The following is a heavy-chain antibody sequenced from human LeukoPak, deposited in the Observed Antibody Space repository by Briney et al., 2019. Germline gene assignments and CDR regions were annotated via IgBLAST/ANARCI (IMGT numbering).Heavy chain of an antibody. CDR2: IKQDGSAQ. Sequence: GGSLRLSCAASGFTFSAFWMSWVRQAPGKGLEWVANIKQDGSAQYYVDSVNGRFTISRDNARNSLYLQMNSLRAEDTAVYYCARVYYYDTSGYYPDLFDFWGQGTLVTVSS. J-gene: IGHJ4*02. D-gene: IGHD3-22*01. V-gene: IGHV3-7*01. CDR3: ARVYYYDTSGYYPDLFDF. CDR1: GFTFSAFW.